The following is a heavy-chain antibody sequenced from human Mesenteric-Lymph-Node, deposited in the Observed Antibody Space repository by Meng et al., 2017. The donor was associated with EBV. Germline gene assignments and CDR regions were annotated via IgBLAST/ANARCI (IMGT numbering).Heavy chain of an antibody. V-gene: IGHV4-34*12. CDR1: CDSFSAYY. J-gene: IGHJ4*02. CDR2: VIHSGNT. Sequence: QVQSQRGGAGLLKPSESLALTCDVYCDSFSAYYWRWIRQPPGRGLEWIGDVIHSGNTSYSPSLKSRVNISVDTSKRQFSLKLRSMTAADTAVYYCATGWGKANYWGQGTLVTVSS. D-gene: IGHD3-16*01. CDR3: ATGWGKANY.